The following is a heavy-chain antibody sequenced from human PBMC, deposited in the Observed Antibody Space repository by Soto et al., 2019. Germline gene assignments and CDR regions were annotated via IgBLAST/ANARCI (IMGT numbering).Heavy chain of an antibody. D-gene: IGHD4-4*01. J-gene: IGHJ6*03. Sequence: EVQLVESGGGLVQPGGSLRLSCAASGFTFSSYWMHWVRQAPGKGLVWVSRINSDGSSTSYADSVKGRFTISRDNAKNTLYLQMNSLRAEDTAVYYCASMTTFRLAGYYMDVWDKGTTVTVSS. CDR3: ASMTTFRLAGYYMDV. CDR1: GFTFSSYW. V-gene: IGHV3-74*01. CDR2: INSDGSST.